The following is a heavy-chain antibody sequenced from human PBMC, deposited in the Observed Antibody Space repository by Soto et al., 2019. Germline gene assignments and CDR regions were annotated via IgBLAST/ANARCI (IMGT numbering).Heavy chain of an antibody. D-gene: IGHD2-2*02. J-gene: IGHJ5*02. V-gene: IGHV3-7*01. CDR1: GFTFSSYW. CDR2: TKYDEREK. CDR3: ARVLYESPFDYTDP. Sequence: EVQLVESGGGLVQPRGSLRLSCAASGFTFSSYWMSWVRQAPGKGLEWVANTKYDEREKNYLDSVKGRFTISRDNAKNSLYLQMNNLRAEDTAVYYCARVLYESPFDYTDPWGQGTLVTVSS.